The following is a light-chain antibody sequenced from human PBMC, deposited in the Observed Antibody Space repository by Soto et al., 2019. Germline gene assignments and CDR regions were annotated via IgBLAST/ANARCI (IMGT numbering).Light chain of an antibody. CDR1: SSDVGGYNY. J-gene: IGLJ2*01. Sequence: QSVLTQPASVSGAPGQSINIACTGTSSDVGGYNYVSWYQQHPGKAPKLMIYDVSNRPSGVSNRFSGSKSGNTASLTISGLQSEDEADYYCSSYTSSSTVFGGGTKLTVL. CDR3: SSYTSSSTV. V-gene: IGLV2-14*01. CDR2: DVS.